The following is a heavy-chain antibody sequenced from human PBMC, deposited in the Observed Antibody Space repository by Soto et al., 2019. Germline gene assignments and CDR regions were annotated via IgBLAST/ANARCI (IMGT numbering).Heavy chain of an antibody. CDR3: ARATTTVVTPYYFDY. V-gene: IGHV3-30-3*01. CDR2: ISYDGSNK. J-gene: IGHJ4*02. D-gene: IGHD4-17*01. Sequence: QVQLVESGGGVVQPGRSLRLSCAASGFTFGSYAMHWVRQAPGKGLEWVAVISYDGSNKYYADSVKGRFTISRDNSKNTLYLQMNSLRAEDTAVYYCARATTTVVTPYYFDYWGQGTLVTVSS. CDR1: GFTFGSYA.